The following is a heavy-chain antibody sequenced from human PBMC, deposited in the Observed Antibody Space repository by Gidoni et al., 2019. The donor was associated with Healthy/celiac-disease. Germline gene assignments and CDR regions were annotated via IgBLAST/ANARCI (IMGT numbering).Heavy chain of an antibody. Sequence: QVQLVQSGAEVKKPGSSVKVSCKASGGTFSSYTISWGRQAPGQGLEWMGRIVPILGIANYAQKFQGRVTITADKSTSTAYMELSSLRSEDTAVYYCARDPLLGVQRDDYYYGMDVWGQGTTVTVSS. CDR2: IVPILGIA. CDR3: ARDPLLGVQRDDYYYGMDV. CDR1: GGTFSSYT. J-gene: IGHJ6*02. V-gene: IGHV1-69*08. D-gene: IGHD6-13*01.